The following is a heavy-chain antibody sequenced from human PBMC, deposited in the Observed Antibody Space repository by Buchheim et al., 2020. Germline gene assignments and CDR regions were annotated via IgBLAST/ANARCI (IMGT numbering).Heavy chain of an antibody. CDR3: ARRCPYYDFWSGATCFDY. D-gene: IGHD3-3*01. J-gene: IGHJ4*02. CDR1: GYTFTSYA. Sequence: QVQLVQSGAEVKKPGASVKVSCKASGYTFTSYAMHWVRQAPGQRLEWMGWINAGNGNTKYSQKFQGKVTITRDTSASTAYLELSSLRSEDTAVYYCARRCPYYDFWSGATCFDYWGQGTL. CDR2: INAGNGNT. V-gene: IGHV1-3*01.